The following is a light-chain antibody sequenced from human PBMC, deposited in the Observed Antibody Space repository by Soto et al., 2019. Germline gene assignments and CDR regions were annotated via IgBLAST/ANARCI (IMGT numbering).Light chain of an antibody. V-gene: IGKV3-15*01. CDR3: QQYNNWPLT. CDR2: GAS. Sequence: EIVMTQSPATLSVSPEERATLSCRASQSLSSNLAWYQQKPGQAPRLLIYGASTRATGIPGRFSGSGSGTEFTLTISSLQSEDFAVYYCQQYNNWPLTFGGGTKVEI. CDR1: QSLSSN. J-gene: IGKJ4*01.